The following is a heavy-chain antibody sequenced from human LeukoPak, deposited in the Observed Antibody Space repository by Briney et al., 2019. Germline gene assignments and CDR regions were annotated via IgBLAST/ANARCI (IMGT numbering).Heavy chain of an antibody. J-gene: IGHJ4*02. Sequence: GGSLRLSCAASGFTFSSYGMHWVRQAPGKGLEWVAVISYDGSNKYYADSVKGRFTISRDNSKNTLYLQMNSLRAEDTAVYYCAKGKVSVRNCSSTSCYTLDWGQGTLVTVSS. CDR1: GFTFSSYG. D-gene: IGHD2-2*02. CDR3: AKGKVSVRNCSSTSCYTLD. V-gene: IGHV3-30*18. CDR2: ISYDGSNK.